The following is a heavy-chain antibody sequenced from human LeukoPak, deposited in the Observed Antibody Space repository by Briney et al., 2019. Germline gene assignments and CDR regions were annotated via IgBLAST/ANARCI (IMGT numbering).Heavy chain of an antibody. V-gene: IGHV4-34*01. D-gene: IGHD6-19*01. Sequence: PSETLSLTCAVYGGSFSGYYWSWIRQPPGKGLEWIGEINHSGITDYNPSLKSRVTMSLDTSKSHFSLKVSSVTAADTAVYYCAKHPWRIDSSGPDWYFDLWGRGTLVTVSS. J-gene: IGHJ2*01. CDR3: AKHPWRIDSSGPDWYFDL. CDR1: GGSFSGYY. CDR2: INHSGIT.